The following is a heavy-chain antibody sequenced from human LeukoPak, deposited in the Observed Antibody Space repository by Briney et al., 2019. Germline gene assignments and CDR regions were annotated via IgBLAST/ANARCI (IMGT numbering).Heavy chain of an antibody. D-gene: IGHD3-10*01. V-gene: IGHV1-8*01. CDR1: GYTFISYD. CDR3: AKDYRAGLFGDDAFDI. Sequence: GASVKVSCKASGYTFISYDINWVRQATGQRLEWIGWMNPNSGNTGYAQKFQGRDTMTRNTSIRTAYMELSSLRAEDTAVYYCAKDYRAGLFGDDAFDIWGQGTIVTVSS. J-gene: IGHJ3*02. CDR2: MNPNSGNT.